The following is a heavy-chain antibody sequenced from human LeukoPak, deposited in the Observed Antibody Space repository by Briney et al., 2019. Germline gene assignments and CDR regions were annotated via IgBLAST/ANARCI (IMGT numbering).Heavy chain of an antibody. J-gene: IGHJ4*02. CDR3: ATASAETGTFVY. CDR1: GFTFSSYW. V-gene: IGHV3-74*01. D-gene: IGHD6-19*01. CDR2: ISSGGTSA. Sequence: GGSLRLSCVASGFTFSSYWMHWVRQTPGKGPVWVSRISSGGTSATYADSVRGQFTISRDNAKNTVYLQMNSLRVGDTAVHYCATASAETGTFVYWGQGTLVTVSS.